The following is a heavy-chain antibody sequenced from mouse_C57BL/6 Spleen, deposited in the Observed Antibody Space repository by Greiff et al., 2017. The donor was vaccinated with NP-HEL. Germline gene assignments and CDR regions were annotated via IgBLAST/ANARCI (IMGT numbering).Heavy chain of an antibody. V-gene: IGHV3-6*01. J-gene: IGHJ4*01. CDR1: GYSITSGYY. D-gene: IGHD1-1*01. CDR2: ISYDGSN. CDR3: ARGGTVTPMDY. Sequence: EVQLQESGPGLVKPSQSLSLTCSVTGYSITSGYYWNWIRQFPGNKLEWMGYISYDGSNNYNPSLKNRISITRDTSKNQFFLKLNSVTTEDTATYYCARGGTVTPMDYWGQGTSVTVSS.